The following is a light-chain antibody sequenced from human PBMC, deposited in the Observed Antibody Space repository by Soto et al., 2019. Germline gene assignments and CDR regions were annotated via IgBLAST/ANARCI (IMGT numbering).Light chain of an antibody. CDR3: QQYNVYSWT. CDR2: EAS. Sequence: DIHMPQSPSTLSASVGDSVPITCRASQNINSWLAWYQQKPGKAPKLLIYEASSLEKGVPARFGGSGSGTEFTLTISSLQPDDFATYYCQQYNVYSWTFGQGTKVDIK. J-gene: IGKJ1*01. CDR1: QNINSW. V-gene: IGKV1-5*03.